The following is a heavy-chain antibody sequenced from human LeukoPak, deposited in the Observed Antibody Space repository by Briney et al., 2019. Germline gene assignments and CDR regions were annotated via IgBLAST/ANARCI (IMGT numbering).Heavy chain of an antibody. CDR2: ISGSGGGT. J-gene: IGHJ4*02. CDR1: GFTFSSYA. V-gene: IGHV3-23*01. Sequence: GGSLRLSCVASGFTFSSYAMGWVRQAPGKGLEWVSAISGSGGGTYYADSVKGRFTISRDNSKNTLYLQMNSLRADDTAVYYCAKCLSGGSCYAAFDYWGQGTLVTASS. D-gene: IGHD2-15*01. CDR3: AKCLSGGSCYAAFDY.